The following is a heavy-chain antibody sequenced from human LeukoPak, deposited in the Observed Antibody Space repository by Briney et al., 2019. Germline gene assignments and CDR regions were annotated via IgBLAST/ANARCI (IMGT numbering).Heavy chain of an antibody. CDR2: IYHSGST. V-gene: IGHV4-4*02. Sequence: PSETLSLTCAVSGGSISSSNWWSWVRQPPGKGLEWIGEIYHSGSTNYNPSLKSRVTISVDKSKNQFSLKLSSVTAADTAVYYCAGDKAKAAGSYYYYYGMDVWGQGTTVTVSS. CDR3: AGDKAKAAGSYYYYYGMDV. D-gene: IGHD6-13*01. J-gene: IGHJ6*02. CDR1: GGSISSSNW.